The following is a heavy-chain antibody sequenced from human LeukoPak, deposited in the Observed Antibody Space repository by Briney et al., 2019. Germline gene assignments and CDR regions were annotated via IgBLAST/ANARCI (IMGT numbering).Heavy chain of an antibody. V-gene: IGHV4-61*01. CDR3: ARLLYCTNGVCLEDY. CDR2: IYYSGST. CDR1: GDSFSNGNYY. D-gene: IGHD2-8*01. Sequence: SETLSLTCIVSGDSFSNGNYYWSWLRQPPGKGLEWIGYIYYSGSTNYNPSHKSRVTISVDTSKNQFSLKLSSVTAADTAVYYCARLLYCTNGVCLEDYWGQGTLVTVSS. J-gene: IGHJ4*02.